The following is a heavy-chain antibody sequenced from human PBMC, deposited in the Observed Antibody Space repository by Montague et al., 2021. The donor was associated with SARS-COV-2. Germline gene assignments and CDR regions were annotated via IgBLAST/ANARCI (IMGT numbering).Heavy chain of an antibody. CDR2: INHSGST. CDR3: ARGRTMTTFYYYYYGMDV. CDR1: GGSFSGYY. Sequence: SETLSLTCAVYGGSFSGYYWSWIRQPPGKGLEWIGEINHSGSTNYNPSLKSRVTISVDTSKNQFSLKLSSVTAADTAVYYCARGRTMTTFYYYYYGMDVWGQGTTVTVSS. J-gene: IGHJ6*02. V-gene: IGHV4-34*01. D-gene: IGHD1-1*01.